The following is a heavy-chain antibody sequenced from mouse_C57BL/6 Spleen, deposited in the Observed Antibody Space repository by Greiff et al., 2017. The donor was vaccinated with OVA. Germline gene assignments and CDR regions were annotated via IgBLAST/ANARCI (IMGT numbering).Heavy chain of an antibody. CDR2: IDPSDSET. D-gene: IGHD1-1*01. Sequence: QVQLKQPGAELVRPGSSVKLSCKASGYTFTSYWMHWVKQRPIQGLEWIGNIDPSDSETHYNQKFKDKATLTVDKSSSTAYMQLSSLTSEDSAVYYCARYGSSSYYFDYWGQGTTLTVSS. V-gene: IGHV1-52*01. CDR1: GYTFTSYW. J-gene: IGHJ2*01. CDR3: ARYGSSSYYFDY.